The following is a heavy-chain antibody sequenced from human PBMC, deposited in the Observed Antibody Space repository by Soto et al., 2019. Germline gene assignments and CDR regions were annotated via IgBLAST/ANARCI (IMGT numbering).Heavy chain of an antibody. CDR3: ARDGDYGAFDY. CDR2: IYYSGST. J-gene: IGHJ4*02. V-gene: IGHV4-59*01. CDR1: GGSISSYY. D-gene: IGHD4-17*01. Sequence: SETLSLTCTVSGGSISSYYLSWIRQPPGKGLEWIGYIYYSGSTNYNPSLKSRVTISVDTSKNQFSLKLSSVTAADTAVYYCARDGDYGAFDYWGQGTRVTVSS.